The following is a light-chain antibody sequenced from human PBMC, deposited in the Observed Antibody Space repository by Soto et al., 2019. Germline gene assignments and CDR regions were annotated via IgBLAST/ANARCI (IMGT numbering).Light chain of an antibody. CDR3: LQHNNDPYT. Sequence: DIQMTQAPSSLSASVGDRVTITCRASQGIRNDLVWYQQKPGKAPKLLIYAAYSLESGVTSRFSGSGYGTEFTLTISSLQPLDVATYYCLQHNNDPYTFGKGTKLEIK. V-gene: IGKV1-17*01. CDR1: QGIRND. CDR2: AAY. J-gene: IGKJ2*01.